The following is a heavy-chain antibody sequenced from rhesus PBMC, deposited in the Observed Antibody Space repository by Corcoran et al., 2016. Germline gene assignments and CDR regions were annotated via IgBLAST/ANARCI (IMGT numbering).Heavy chain of an antibody. D-gene: IGHD4-35*01. CDR1: GGSISAYYY. J-gene: IGHJ4*01. CDR3: ARDLGNKYDY. CDR2: IYGNSAST. V-gene: IGHV4S9*01. Sequence: QVQLQESGPGLVKPSETLSLTCAVSGGSISAYYYWTWTPPPPGTGLEWIGNIYGNSASTYYNPSLKSRVTISKDTSKNQFFLKLSSVTAADTAVYYCARDLGNKYDYWGQGVLVTVSS.